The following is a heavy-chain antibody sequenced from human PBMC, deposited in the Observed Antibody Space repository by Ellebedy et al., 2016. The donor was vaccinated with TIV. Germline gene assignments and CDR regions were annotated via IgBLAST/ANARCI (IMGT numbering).Heavy chain of an antibody. CDR2: IFFSGNT. CDR1: GGSIITTEYY. CDR3: ARVETAVVTVDHYYYYMDV. J-gene: IGHJ6*03. Sequence: SETLSLTCTVSGGSIITTEYYWGWIRQPPGKGLEWIGTIFFSGNTFHNPSLSLKSRVTVSVDTSKNQFSLRLTSVTAADTAVYFCARVETAVVTVDHYYYYMDVWGKGTTVTVSS. D-gene: IGHD4-23*01. V-gene: IGHV4-39*07.